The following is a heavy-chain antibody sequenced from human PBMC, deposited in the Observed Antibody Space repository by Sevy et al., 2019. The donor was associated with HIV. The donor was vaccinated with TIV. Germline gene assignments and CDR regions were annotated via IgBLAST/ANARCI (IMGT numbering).Heavy chain of an antibody. J-gene: IGHJ4*02. V-gene: IGHV1-69*06. CDR1: GGTFSSYA. CDR2: IIPIFGTA. CDR3: ARERKRYSGYDSGASFDY. Sequence: ASVKVSCKASGGTFSSYAISWVRQAPGQGLEWMGGIIPIFGTANYAQKFQGRVTITADKSMSTANMELSSLRSEDTAVYYCARERKRYSGYDSGASFDYWGQGTLVTVSS. D-gene: IGHD5-12*01.